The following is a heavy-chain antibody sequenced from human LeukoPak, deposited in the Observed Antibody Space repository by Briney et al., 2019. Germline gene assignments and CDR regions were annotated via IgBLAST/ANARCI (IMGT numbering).Heavy chain of an antibody. V-gene: IGHV4-59*01. J-gene: IGHJ4*02. Sequence: KPSETLSLTCSVSTDSTNTYYWSWIRQPPGKGLEWIGHIYHSGSTDYNPSFKSRVTISIDMSKREFSLKLTSVTVADTAMYYCVRLRWELLAPYFDRWGQGAFVIVSS. CDR2: IYHSGST. CDR3: VRLRWELLAPYFDR. D-gene: IGHD1-26*01. CDR1: TDSTNTYY.